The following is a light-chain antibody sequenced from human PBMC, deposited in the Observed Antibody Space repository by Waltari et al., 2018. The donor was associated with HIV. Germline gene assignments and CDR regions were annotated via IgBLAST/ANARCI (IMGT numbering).Light chain of an antibody. J-gene: IGLJ2*01. CDR3: NSRDSSGNHLPVV. V-gene: IGLV3-19*01. CDR2: GKN. CDR1: SLSSYY. Sequence: SSELTQDPAVSVALGQTVRITCQGDSLSSYYASWYQQKPGQAPVLVIYGKNNRPSGIPDRFSGSSSGNTASLTITGAQAEDEADYYCNSRDSSGNHLPVVFGGGTKLTVL.